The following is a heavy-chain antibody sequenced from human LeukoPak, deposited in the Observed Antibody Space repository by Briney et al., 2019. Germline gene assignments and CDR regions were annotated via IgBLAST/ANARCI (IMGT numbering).Heavy chain of an antibody. Sequence: SETLSLTCIVSGGSINSYYWSWIRQPPGKGLEWIGYIYYSGSTNYKPSLKSRVTISVDTSKNQFSLKLSSVTAADTAVYYCARGHYKEYFDYWDQGTLVTVSS. CDR1: GGSINSYY. D-gene: IGHD4-11*01. CDR3: ARGHYKEYFDY. J-gene: IGHJ4*02. CDR2: IYYSGST. V-gene: IGHV4-59*01.